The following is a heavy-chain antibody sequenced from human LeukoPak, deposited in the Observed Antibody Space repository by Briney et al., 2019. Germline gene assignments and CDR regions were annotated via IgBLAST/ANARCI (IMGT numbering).Heavy chain of an antibody. CDR2: INPNSGGT. CDR1: GYTFTGYY. V-gene: IGHV1-2*02. D-gene: IGHD5-24*01. J-gene: IGHJ4*02. CDR3: ARDRDGYNWFDY. Sequence: ASVKVSCKASGYTFTGYYMHWVRQAPGKGLEWLGWINPNSGGTNYAQKFQGRVTMTRDTSISTAYMELSRLRSDDTAVYYCARDRDGYNWFDYWGQGTLVTVSS.